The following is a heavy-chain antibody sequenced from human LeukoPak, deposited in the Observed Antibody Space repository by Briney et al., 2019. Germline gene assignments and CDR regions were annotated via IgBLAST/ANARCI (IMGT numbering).Heavy chain of an antibody. Sequence: GESLKISCKGSGYSFATRWVAWVRQMPGKGLEWMGIIYPDDSDARYSPSFQGQVTISADKSISTAYLQWSSLKASDTAMYFCAXXAYGSGSYYNYYGMDVWGQGTTVTVSS. CDR1: GYSFATRW. V-gene: IGHV5-51*01. D-gene: IGHD3-10*01. CDR2: IYPDDSDA. J-gene: IGHJ6*02. CDR3: AXXAYGSGSYYNYYGMDV.